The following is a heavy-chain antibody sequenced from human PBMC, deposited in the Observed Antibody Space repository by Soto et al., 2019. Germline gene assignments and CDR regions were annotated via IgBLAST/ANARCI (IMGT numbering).Heavy chain of an antibody. D-gene: IGHD6-13*01. J-gene: IGHJ4*02. CDR2: IYYSGST. Sequence: QLQLQESGPGLVKPSETLSLTCTVSGGSISSSSYYWGWIRQPPGKGLEWIGSIYYSGSTYYNPSLKSRVTISVDTSKNQFSLKLSSVTAADTAVYYCARREYSSSWVFDYWGQGTLVTVSS. CDR3: ARREYSSSWVFDY. V-gene: IGHV4-39*01. CDR1: GGSISSSSYY.